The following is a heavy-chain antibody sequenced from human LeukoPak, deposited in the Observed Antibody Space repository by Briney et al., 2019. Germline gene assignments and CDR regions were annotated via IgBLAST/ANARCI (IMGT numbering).Heavy chain of an antibody. Sequence: SQTLSLTCTVSGGSISSGGYYWSWIRQHPGKGLEGIGYIYYSGSTYYNPSLKSRVTISVDTSKNQFSLKLSSVTAADTAVYYCARMTYYYDSSGYTTHYFDYWGQGTLVTVSS. CDR2: IYYSGST. CDR1: GGSISSGGYY. J-gene: IGHJ4*02. CDR3: ARMTYYYDSSGYTTHYFDY. V-gene: IGHV4-31*03. D-gene: IGHD3-22*01.